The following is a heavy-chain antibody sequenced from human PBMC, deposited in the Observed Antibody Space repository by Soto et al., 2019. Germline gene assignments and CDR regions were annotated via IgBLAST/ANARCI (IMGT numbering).Heavy chain of an antibody. D-gene: IGHD1-20*01. Sequence: QVQLVESGGGVVQPGGSLRLSCAASGFTFSSYGMHWVRQAPGKGLEWVAVISYDGSNKYYADSVKGRFTISRDNSKNTLYLQMNSLRAEDTAVYYCAKDHGIGGNFDYWGQGTLVTVSS. CDR1: GFTFSSYG. CDR3: AKDHGIGGNFDY. CDR2: ISYDGSNK. V-gene: IGHV3-30*18. J-gene: IGHJ4*02.